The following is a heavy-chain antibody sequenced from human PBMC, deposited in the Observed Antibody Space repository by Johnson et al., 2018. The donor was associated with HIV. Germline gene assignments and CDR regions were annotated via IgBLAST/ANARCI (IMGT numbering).Heavy chain of an antibody. D-gene: IGHD1-1*01. CDR1: GFTFSNYA. CDR2: ISSDGSNK. Sequence: QVQVVESGGGVVQPGRSLRLSCAASGFTFSNYAMHWVRQAPGKGLEWVAVISSDGSNKYYADSVKGRFTISRDNSKNTLYLQMNSLRAEDTAVYYCARGFEQLDDAFDIWGQGTMVTVSS. CDR3: ARGFEQLDDAFDI. J-gene: IGHJ3*02. V-gene: IGHV3-30-3*01.